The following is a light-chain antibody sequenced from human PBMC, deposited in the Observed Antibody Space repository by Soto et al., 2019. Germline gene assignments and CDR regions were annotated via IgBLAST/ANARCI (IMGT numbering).Light chain of an antibody. J-gene: IGLJ1*01. CDR1: SSDVGDYNY. V-gene: IGLV2-11*01. CDR2: DVS. CDR3: CSYAGSYSFV. Sequence: QSALTQPRSVSGSPGQSVTISCTGTSSDVGDYNYVSWYQQHPGKAPKLKIYDVSKRPSGVPVRFSGSKSGNTASLTISGLQAEDEADYYCCSYAGSYSFVFGTGTKVTVL.